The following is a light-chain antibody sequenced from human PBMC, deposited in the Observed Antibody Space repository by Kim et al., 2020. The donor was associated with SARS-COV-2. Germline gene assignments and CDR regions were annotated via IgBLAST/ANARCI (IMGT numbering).Light chain of an antibody. CDR3: HQRSAWPLT. CDR1: QSINTY. Sequence: EIVLTQSPATLSSSPGEGATLSCTASQSINTYLAWYQQKPGQPPRLLIYDASSRATGIPARFSGSGSGTDFTLTISSLEPEDFAVYYCHQRSAWPLTFGGGTKLEI. CDR2: DAS. V-gene: IGKV3-11*01. J-gene: IGKJ4*01.